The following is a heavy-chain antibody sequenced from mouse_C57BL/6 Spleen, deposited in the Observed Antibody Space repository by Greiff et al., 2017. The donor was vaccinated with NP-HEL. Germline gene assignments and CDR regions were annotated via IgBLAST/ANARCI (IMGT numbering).Heavy chain of an antibody. J-gene: IGHJ4*01. CDR3: TGGLWWDAMDY. D-gene: IGHD1-1*02. CDR1: GFTFSNYW. CDR2: IRLKSDNYAT. V-gene: IGHV6-3*01. Sequence: EVMLVESGGGLVQPGGSMKLSCVASGFTFSNYWMNWVRQSPEKGLEWVAQIRLKSDNYATHYAESVKGRFTISRDDSKSGVYLQMNNLRAEDTGIYYCTGGLWWDAMDYWGQGTSVTVSS.